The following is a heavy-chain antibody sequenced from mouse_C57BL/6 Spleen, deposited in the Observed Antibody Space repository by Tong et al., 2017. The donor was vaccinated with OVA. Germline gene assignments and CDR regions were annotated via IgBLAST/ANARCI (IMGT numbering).Heavy chain of an antibody. V-gene: IGHV5-17*01. CDR2: ISSGSSTI. J-gene: IGHJ2*01. D-gene: IGHD1-1*01. CDR1: GFTFSDYG. CDR3: ARELLRWYLDY. Sequence: EAQLQESGGGLVKPGGTLKLSCAASGFTFSDYGMHWVRQAPEKGLEWVAYISSGSSTIYYADTVKGRFTISRDNAKNTLFLQMTSLRSEDTAMYYCARELLRWYLDYWGQGTTLTVSS.